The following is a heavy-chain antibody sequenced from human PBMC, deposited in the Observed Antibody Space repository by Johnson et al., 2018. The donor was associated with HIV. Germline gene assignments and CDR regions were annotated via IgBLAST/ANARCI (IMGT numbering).Heavy chain of an antibody. CDR2: INWNGGRT. J-gene: IGHJ3*02. V-gene: IGHV3-20*04. CDR1: GFTFDNYA. Sequence: MQLVESGGGVVQPWRSLILSCVASGFTFDNYAMNWVRQAPGKGLEWVSGINWNGGRTSYVDSVKGRFSIFRDNGKKSLYLQMNSLRAEDTALYYCARGDEPTFAFDIWGQGTMVTVSS. CDR3: ARGDEPTFAFDI.